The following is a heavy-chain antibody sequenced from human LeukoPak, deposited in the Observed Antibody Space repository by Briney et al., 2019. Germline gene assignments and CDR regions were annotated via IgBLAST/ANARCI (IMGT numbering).Heavy chain of an antibody. J-gene: IGHJ4*02. CDR1: GGSISSSSYY. CDR2: IYYSGST. CDR3: ASQSSSWHRRVDY. V-gene: IGHV4-39*07. Sequence: PSETLSLTCTVSGGSISSSSYYWGWIRQPPGKGLEWIGSIYYSGSTYYNPSLKSRVTISVDTSKNQFSLKLSSVTAADTAVYYCASQSSSWHRRVDYWGQGTLVAVSS. D-gene: IGHD6-13*01.